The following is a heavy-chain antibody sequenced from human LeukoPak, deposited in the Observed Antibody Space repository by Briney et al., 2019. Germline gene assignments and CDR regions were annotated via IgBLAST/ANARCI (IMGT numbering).Heavy chain of an antibody. D-gene: IGHD3-22*01. CDR2: ISHTGTA. Sequence: SETLSLTCSVSGDSISSSYYWGWIRQPPGKGLEYIGSISHTGTAYYNPSLKSRVTISVDTSKNQFSLKLSSVTAADTAVYYCARGGGITMIVVPLGWWFDPWGQGTLVTVSS. J-gene: IGHJ5*02. CDR1: GDSISSSYY. V-gene: IGHV4-38-2*02. CDR3: ARGGGITMIVVPLGWWFDP.